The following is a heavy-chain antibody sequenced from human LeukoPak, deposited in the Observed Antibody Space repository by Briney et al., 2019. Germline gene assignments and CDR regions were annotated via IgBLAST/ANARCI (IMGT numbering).Heavy chain of an antibody. V-gene: IGHV3-7*01. CDR2: IKQDGSEK. Sequence: PGGSLRLSCAASRFTFSSYWMSWVRQAPGKGLEWVANIKQDGSEKYYVDSVKGRFTISRDNAKNSLYLQMNSLRAEDTAVYYCARFSLARKETGTLLRFLEWLLPPFDYWGQGTLVTVSS. CDR1: RFTFSSYW. D-gene: IGHD3-3*01. J-gene: IGHJ4*02. CDR3: ARFSLARKETGTLLRFLEWLLPPFDY.